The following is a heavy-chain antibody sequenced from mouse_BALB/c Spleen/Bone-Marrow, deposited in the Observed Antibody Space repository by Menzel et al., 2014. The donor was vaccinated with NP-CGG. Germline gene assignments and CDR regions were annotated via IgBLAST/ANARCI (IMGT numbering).Heavy chain of an antibody. Sequence: QVQLKECGAELARPGASVKMCCKASGYTFTTYTMHWVKQRPGQGLEWIGYINPSSGYTNYNQKFKDTATLTADKSSSTAYLQLSSLTSEDSAVYYCARWELGGFDYWGQGTPLPVSS. CDR3: ARWELGGFDY. J-gene: IGHJ2*01. CDR1: GYTFTTYT. CDR2: INPSSGYT. D-gene: IGHD4-1*01. V-gene: IGHV1-4*01.